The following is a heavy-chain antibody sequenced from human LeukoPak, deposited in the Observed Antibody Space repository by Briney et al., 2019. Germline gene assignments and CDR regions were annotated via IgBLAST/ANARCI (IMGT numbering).Heavy chain of an antibody. CDR2: ISCDGSNK. V-gene: IGHV3-30-3*01. Sequence: GGSLRLSCAASGFTFSSYAMHWVRQAPGKGLEWVAVISCDGSNKYYADSVKGRFTISRDNSKNTLYLQMNSLRAEDTAVYYCAREIVNYYYYGMDVWGQGTTVTVSS. D-gene: IGHD3-16*02. CDR3: AREIVNYYYYGMDV. CDR1: GFTFSSYA. J-gene: IGHJ6*02.